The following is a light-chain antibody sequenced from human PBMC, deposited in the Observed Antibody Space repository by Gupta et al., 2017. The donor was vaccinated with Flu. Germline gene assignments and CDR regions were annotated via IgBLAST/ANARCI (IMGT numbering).Light chain of an antibody. J-gene: IGKJ1*01. CDR2: GAS. CDR1: QSVNSN. V-gene: IGKV3-15*01. Sequence: EIVMTQSPATLSVSPGERVTLSCRASQSVNSNLAWYQQKPGQAPRLLIYGASTRATGIPARFSGSGSGTEFTLTISSLQSEDFAVYYCQQCNDWRPWTFGQGTKVEVK. CDR3: QQCNDWRPWT.